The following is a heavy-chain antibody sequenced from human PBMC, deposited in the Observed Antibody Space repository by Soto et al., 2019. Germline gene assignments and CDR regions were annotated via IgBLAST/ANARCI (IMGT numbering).Heavy chain of an antibody. Sequence: PSETLSLTCTVSGGSISSYYWSWIRQPPGKGLEWIGYIYYSGSTNYNPSLKSRVTISVDTSKNQFSLKLSSVTAADTAVYYCARGTTATPNWFDPWGQGTLVTVSS. D-gene: IGHD2-15*01. J-gene: IGHJ5*02. CDR2: IYYSGST. V-gene: IGHV4-59*12. CDR3: ARGTTATPNWFDP. CDR1: GGSISSYY.